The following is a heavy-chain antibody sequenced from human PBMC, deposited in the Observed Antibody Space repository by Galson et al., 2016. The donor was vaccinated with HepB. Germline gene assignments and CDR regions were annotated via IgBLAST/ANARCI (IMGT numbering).Heavy chain of an antibody. CDR1: GYNFTSYW. CDR3: ARHFLPGPSLWFDP. V-gene: IGHV5-51*01. D-gene: IGHD2/OR15-2a*01. J-gene: IGHJ5*02. Sequence: QSGAEVTKPGESLKISCKGSGYNFTSYWIGWVRQMPGKGLEWMGIINPDDSDTKYSPSFQGHVTMSADRSFNTAYLQWSNLKASDSAMYYWARHFLPGPSLWFDPWGQGTLITVSS. CDR2: INPDDSDT.